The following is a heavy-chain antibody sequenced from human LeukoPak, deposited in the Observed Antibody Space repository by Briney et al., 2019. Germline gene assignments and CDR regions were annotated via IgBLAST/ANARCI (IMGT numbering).Heavy chain of an antibody. J-gene: IGHJ5*02. CDR3: ARDPLVGATFGWFDP. D-gene: IGHD1-26*01. CDR2: IKEDGSEK. Sequence: GGSLRLSCAASGFSFSSYWMSWVRQAPGKGLEWVANIKEDGSEKYYVDSVKGRFTISRDNAKNSVHLQMNSLRAEDTAVYYCARDPLVGATFGWFDPWGQGTLVTVSS. V-gene: IGHV3-7*01. CDR1: GFSFSSYW.